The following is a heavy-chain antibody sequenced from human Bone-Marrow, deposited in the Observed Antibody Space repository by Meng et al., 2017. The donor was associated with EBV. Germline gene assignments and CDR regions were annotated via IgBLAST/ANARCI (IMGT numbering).Heavy chain of an antibody. CDR3: ARVRYSSSWYVIDP. V-gene: IGHV1-2*06. J-gene: IGHJ5*02. D-gene: IGHD6-13*01. Sequence: QVQLWQAGAEVKKPGASVKVSCKASGYTFTGYYMHWVRQAPGQGLEWMGRINPNSGGTNYAQKFQGRVTMTRDTSISTAYMELSRLRSDDTAVYYCARVRYSSSWYVIDPWGQGTLVTVFS. CDR2: INPNSGGT. CDR1: GYTFTGYY.